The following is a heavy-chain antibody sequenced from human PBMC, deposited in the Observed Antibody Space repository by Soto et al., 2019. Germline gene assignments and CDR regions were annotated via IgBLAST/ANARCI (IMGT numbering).Heavy chain of an antibody. V-gene: IGHV4-30-4*01. CDR2: IYYSGST. Sequence: PSETLSLTCTVSGGSISSGDYYWSWIRQPPGKGLEWIGYIYYSGSTYYNPSLKSRVTISVDTSKNQFSLKLSSVTAADTAVYYCARDRTTVTTKWFDPWGQGTLVTVSS. CDR1: GGSISSGDYY. J-gene: IGHJ5*02. D-gene: IGHD4-17*01. CDR3: ARDRTTVTTKWFDP.